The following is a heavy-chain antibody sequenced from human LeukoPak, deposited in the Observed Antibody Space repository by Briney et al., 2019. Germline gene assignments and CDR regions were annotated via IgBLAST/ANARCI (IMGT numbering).Heavy chain of an antibody. CDR3: ASGSTMYSSSSD. CDR2: INHSGST. D-gene: IGHD6-6*01. V-gene: IGHV4-34*01. J-gene: IGHJ4*02. Sequence: PSETLSLTCAVYGGSFSGYYWSWIRQPPGKGLEWIGEINHSGSTNYNPSLKSRVTISVDTSKNQFSLKLSSVTAADTAVYYCASGSTMYSSSSDWGQGTLVTVSS. CDR1: GGSFSGYY.